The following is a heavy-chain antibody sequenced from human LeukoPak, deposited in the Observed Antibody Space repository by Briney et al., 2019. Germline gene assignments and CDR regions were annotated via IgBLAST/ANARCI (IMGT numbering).Heavy chain of an antibody. CDR1: GYSISRDYY. CDR3: ARSPLFFYHMDV. V-gene: IGHV4-38-2*01. Sequence: PSETLSLTCGVSGYSISRDYYWGWIRQSPGKGLEWIVTMHHSGGTYYNPSLRSRVTISVDTSKNQFSLRLSSVAATDTAVYYCARSPLFFYHMDVWGKGTTVTVSS. D-gene: IGHD2/OR15-2a*01. CDR2: MHHSGGT. J-gene: IGHJ6*03.